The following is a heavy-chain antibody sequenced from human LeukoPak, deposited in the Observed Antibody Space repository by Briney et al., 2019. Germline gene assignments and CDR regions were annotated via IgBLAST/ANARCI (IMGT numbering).Heavy chain of an antibody. J-gene: IGHJ4*02. CDR1: GFTFSSYN. CDR2: TTSSSSYI. D-gene: IGHD3-10*01. Sequence: GGSLRLSCAASGFTFSSYNMNWVRQAPGKGLEWVSSTTSSSSYIYYADSVKGRFTISRDNAKNSLYLQMNSLRAEDTAVYYCARDSDYGSGALDYWGQGTLVTVSS. CDR3: ARDSDYGSGALDY. V-gene: IGHV3-21*01.